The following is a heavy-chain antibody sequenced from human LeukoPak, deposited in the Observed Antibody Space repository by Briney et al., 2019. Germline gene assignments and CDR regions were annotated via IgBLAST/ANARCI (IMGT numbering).Heavy chain of an antibody. V-gene: IGHV3-33*01. CDR1: GFTFSNYG. CDR2: IWYDGSNK. J-gene: IGHJ4*02. Sequence: GGSLRLSCAASGFTFSNYGMHWVRQAPGTGLEWVAVIWYDGSNKYYADSVKGRFTISRDNSKNTLYLQMNSLRAEDTAVYYCAGNKATRGFLDYWGQGTLVTVSS. D-gene: IGHD1/OR15-1a*01. CDR3: AGNKATRGFLDY.